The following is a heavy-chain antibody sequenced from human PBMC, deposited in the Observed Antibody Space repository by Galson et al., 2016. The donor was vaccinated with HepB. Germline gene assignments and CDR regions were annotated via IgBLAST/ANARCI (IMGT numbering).Heavy chain of an antibody. CDR3: ARDRGGSAGAFNWFDP. Sequence: SLRLSCAASGFTFGTNWMHWVRQAPGKGLVWVSRINGDGTITDYADSVKGRFTISRDNAENTLYLQMNSLRVEDTAVYYCARDRGGSAGAFNWFDPWGQGTLVTV. CDR2: INGDGTIT. J-gene: IGHJ5*02. D-gene: IGHD3-10*01. CDR1: GFTFGTNW. V-gene: IGHV3-74*01.